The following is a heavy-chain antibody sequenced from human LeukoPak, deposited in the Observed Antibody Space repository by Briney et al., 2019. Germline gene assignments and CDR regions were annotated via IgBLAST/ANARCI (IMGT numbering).Heavy chain of an antibody. CDR1: GFTFSSYE. D-gene: IGHD3-10*02. Sequence: GGTLRLSCAASGFTFSSYEMNWVREAPGQGLGWVSYISISGSTIYYADSLKGRFTISRDNAKNSLYLQLNSLRAEDTAVYYCAELGITMIGGVWGKGTTVTISS. V-gene: IGHV3-48*03. J-gene: IGHJ6*04. CDR3: AELGITMIGGV. CDR2: ISISGSTI.